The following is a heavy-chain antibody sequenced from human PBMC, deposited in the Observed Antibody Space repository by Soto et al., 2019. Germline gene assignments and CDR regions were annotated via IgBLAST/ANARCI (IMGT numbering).Heavy chain of an antibody. CDR1: GFTFSNYA. CDR2: INTIESST. Sequence: EVQLLESGGGLVQSGGSLRLSCAASGFTFSNYAMSWVRQAPGKGLEWVSSINTIESSTYYADSVKGRFTISIDNSKNTLYLQMNSLRAEDTAIYYCAKNYYFDYWGQGTLVTVSS. CDR3: AKNYYFDY. J-gene: IGHJ4*02. V-gene: IGHV3-23*01.